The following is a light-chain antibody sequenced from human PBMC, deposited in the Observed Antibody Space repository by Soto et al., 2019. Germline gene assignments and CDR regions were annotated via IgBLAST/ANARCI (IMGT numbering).Light chain of an antibody. CDR3: QQRYVWPIT. V-gene: IGKV3-11*01. Sequence: DIVLTQSPATLSLSPGERATLSCRANQRIGDYLAWYQQKPGQAPRLLIYDASNRAAGTPARFGGSGSDSNYTLTISSLQPEDFAVYYCQQRYVWPITFGQGTRL. CDR2: DAS. CDR1: QRIGDY. J-gene: IGKJ5*01.